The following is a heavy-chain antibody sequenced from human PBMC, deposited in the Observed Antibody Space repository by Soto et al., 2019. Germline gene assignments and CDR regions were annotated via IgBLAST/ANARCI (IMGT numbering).Heavy chain of an antibody. CDR3: ARDPWAADY. Sequence: EVQLVESGGGLVQPGGSLRLSCAASGFTVSTKYMSWVRQATGKGLEWVSVIYSGGSTFYADSVRGRFTISRDNSKNAVKLQMTSLRAEDTAVYYCARDPWAADYWGQGNLVTVSS. CDR1: GFTVSTKY. J-gene: IGHJ4*02. D-gene: IGHD3-16*01. CDR2: IYSGGST. V-gene: IGHV3-66*01.